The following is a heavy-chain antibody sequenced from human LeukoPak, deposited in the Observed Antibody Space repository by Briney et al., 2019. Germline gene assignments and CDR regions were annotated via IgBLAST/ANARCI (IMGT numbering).Heavy chain of an antibody. J-gene: IGHJ4*02. Sequence: GGSLRLSCAASGFSFSDYYMTWLRQAPGKGLEWLSYISSSGTTIHHADSVKGRFTISRDNAKNSLYLQMNSLRAEDTAVYYCTRGGSGWSPNDYWGQGTLVTVSS. CDR2: ISSSGTTI. CDR1: GFSFSDYY. V-gene: IGHV3-11*04. D-gene: IGHD6-19*01. CDR3: TRGGSGWSPNDY.